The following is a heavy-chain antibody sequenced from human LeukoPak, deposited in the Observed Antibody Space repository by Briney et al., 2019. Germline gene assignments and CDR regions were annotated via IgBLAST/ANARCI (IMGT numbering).Heavy chain of an antibody. D-gene: IGHD1-14*01. V-gene: IGHV4-30-4*01. Sequence: PSETLSLTCTVSGGSISSGDYYWSWIRQPPGKGLEWIGYIYYSGSTYYNPSLKSRVTISVDTSKNQFSLKLSSVTATDTAVYYCARGKPPEDEYYFDYWGQGTLVTVSS. CDR2: IYYSGST. CDR1: GGSISSGDYY. CDR3: ARGKPPEDEYYFDY. J-gene: IGHJ4*02.